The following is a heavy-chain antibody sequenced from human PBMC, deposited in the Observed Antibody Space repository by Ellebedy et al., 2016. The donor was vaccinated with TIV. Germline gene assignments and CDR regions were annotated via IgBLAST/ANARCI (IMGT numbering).Heavy chain of an antibody. V-gene: IGHV4-59*01. J-gene: IGHJ5*02. CDR3: ARGFLSKWLDP. CDR2: VYYSGSP. CDR1: GGSTSTYY. Sequence: MPSETLSLTCTVSGGSTSTYYWTWIRQTPGKGLEGIGNVYYSGSPNYNPSLKSRVTISLDTSKKQFSLKLDSVTAADTAVYYCARGFLSKWLDPWGRGTLVTVSS.